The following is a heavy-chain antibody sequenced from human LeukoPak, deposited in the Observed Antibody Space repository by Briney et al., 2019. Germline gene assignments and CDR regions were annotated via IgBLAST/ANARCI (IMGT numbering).Heavy chain of an antibody. CDR3: ASHEGGMYSSGSEGGFDY. Sequence: SETLSLTCAVSGGSISSSNWWSWVRQPPGKGLEWIGEIYHSGSTNYNPSLKSRVTISVDTSKNQFSLKLSSVTAADTAVYYCASHEGGMYSSGSEGGFDYWGQGTLVTVSS. D-gene: IGHD6-19*01. CDR1: GGSISSSNW. V-gene: IGHV4-4*02. J-gene: IGHJ4*02. CDR2: IYHSGST.